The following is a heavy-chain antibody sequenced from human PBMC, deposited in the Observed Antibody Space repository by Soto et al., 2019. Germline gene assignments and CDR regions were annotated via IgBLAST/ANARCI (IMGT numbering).Heavy chain of an antibody. V-gene: IGHV3-49*04. Sequence: LRLSCNLSGFSFSEHAMTWVRRAPGKGLEWVGFIRNTPYGGTTDYAASVRGRFTISRDYSESIAYLQMNSLKTEDSGVYYCSRGSFGYYGPWGPGTLVTVSS. CDR1: GFSFSEHA. J-gene: IGHJ5*02. CDR3: SRGSFGYYGP. D-gene: IGHD2-2*03. CDR2: IRNTPYGGTT.